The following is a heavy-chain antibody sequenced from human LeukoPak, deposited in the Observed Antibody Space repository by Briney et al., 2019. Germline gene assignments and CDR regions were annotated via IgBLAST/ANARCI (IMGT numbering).Heavy chain of an antibody. CDR1: GYSISSGYY. V-gene: IGHV4-38-2*02. J-gene: IGHJ6*03. D-gene: IGHD2-15*01. Sequence: PSETLSLTCTVSGYSISSGYYWGWIRQPPGKGLEWIGSIYHSGSTNYNPSLKSRVTISVVTSKNQLSLKLSSVTAADTAVYYCARSVEGYCRGGSCYFYSYYMDVWGKGTTVTVSS. CDR2: IYHSGST. CDR3: ARSVEGYCRGGSCYFYSYYMDV.